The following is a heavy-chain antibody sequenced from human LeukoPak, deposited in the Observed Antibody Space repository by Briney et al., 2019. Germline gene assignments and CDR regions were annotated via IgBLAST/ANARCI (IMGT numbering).Heavy chain of an antibody. CDR2: ISSSGSTV. D-gene: IGHD3-10*01. V-gene: IGHV3-48*03. Sequence: GGSLRLSCAVSGFTFSSYEMNWVRQAPGKGLEWISCISSSGSTVYYADSVKGRFTISRDNAKNSLYLQMNSLRAEDTAVYYCARKRARGLDYWGQGTLVTVSS. J-gene: IGHJ4*02. CDR1: GFTFSSYE. CDR3: ARKRARGLDY.